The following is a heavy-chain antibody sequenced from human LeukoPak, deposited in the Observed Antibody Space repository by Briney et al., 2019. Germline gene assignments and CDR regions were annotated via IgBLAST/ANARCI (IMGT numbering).Heavy chain of an antibody. CDR2: INHSGST. Sequence: GSLRLSCAASGFTFSSYAMSWVRQPPGKGLEWIGEINHSGSTNYNPSLKSRVTISVDTSKNQFSLKLSSVTAADTAVYYCARLSLLDLDWDAFDIWGQGTMVTVSS. V-gene: IGHV4-34*01. CDR1: GFTFSSYA. J-gene: IGHJ3*02. D-gene: IGHD3-9*01. CDR3: ARLSLLDLDWDAFDI.